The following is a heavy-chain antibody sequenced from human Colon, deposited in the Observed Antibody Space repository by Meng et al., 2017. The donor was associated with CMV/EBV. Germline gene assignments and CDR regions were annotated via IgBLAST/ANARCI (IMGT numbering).Heavy chain of an antibody. Sequence: LSCAASGCTLSTYWMHWVRQAPGKGLVWVSRINRDGSTINYADSVKGRFTISRDNAKNTLYLQMNSLTAEDTAVYYCSRDTFGGDDLWGQGTLVTVSS. CDR3: SRDTFGGDDL. V-gene: IGHV3-74*01. CDR1: GCTLSTYW. CDR2: INRDGSTI. D-gene: IGHD3-16*01. J-gene: IGHJ5*02.